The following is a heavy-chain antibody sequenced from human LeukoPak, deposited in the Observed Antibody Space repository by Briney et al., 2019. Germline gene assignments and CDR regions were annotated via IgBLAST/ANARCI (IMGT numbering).Heavy chain of an antibody. CDR1: GYTLTGYY. D-gene: IGHD4-11*01. Sequence: ASVKVSCKASGYTLTGYYMHWVRQAPGQGLEWMGWINPNSGGTNYAQKFQGWVTMTRDTSISTAYMELSRLRSDDTAVYYCARAGKSKTYYFDYWGQGTLVTVSS. V-gene: IGHV1-2*04. J-gene: IGHJ4*02. CDR2: INPNSGGT. CDR3: ARAGKSKTYYFDY.